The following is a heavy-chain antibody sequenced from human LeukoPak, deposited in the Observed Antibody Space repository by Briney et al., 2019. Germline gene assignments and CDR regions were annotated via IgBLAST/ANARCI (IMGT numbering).Heavy chain of an antibody. CDR2: IYYSGST. Sequence: GSLRLSCAASGFTFSSYSMNWVRQAPGKGLEWIGYIYYSGSTNYNPSLKSRVTISVDTSKNQFSLKLSSVTAADTAVYYCARHLSRSALFDYWGQGTLVTVSS. J-gene: IGHJ4*02. D-gene: IGHD3-9*01. CDR3: ARHLSRSALFDY. V-gene: IGHV4-59*08. CDR1: GFTFSSYS.